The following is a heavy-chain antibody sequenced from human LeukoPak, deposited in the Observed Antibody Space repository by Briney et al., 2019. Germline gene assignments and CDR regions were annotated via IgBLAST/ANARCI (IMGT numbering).Heavy chain of an antibody. J-gene: IGHJ4*01. V-gene: IGHV3-48*04. CDR2: INSDGTTL. Sequence: GGSLRLSCAASGFSFSSYGFNWVRQAPGKGLEWVSYINSDGTTLYYADSVNGRFTISRDNAKNSLYLQMNSLRAEDTAVYYCARVGRWLQLPHFDYWGQEPWSPSP. CDR1: GFSFSSYG. CDR3: ARVGRWLQLPHFDY. D-gene: IGHD5-24*01.